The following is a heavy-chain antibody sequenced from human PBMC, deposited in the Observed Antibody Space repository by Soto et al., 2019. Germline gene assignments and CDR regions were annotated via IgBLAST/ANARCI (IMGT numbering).Heavy chain of an antibody. D-gene: IGHD3-22*01. CDR2: IIPIFGTA. J-gene: IGHJ4*02. CDR3: ARGYYYDSSGYYRN. Sequence: GXSVKVSCKASGGTFSSYAISWVRQAPGQGLEWMGGIIPIFGTANYAQKFQGRVTITADESTSTAYMELSSLRSEYTAVYYCARGYYYDSSGYYRNWGQGTLVTVSS. V-gene: IGHV1-69*13. CDR1: GGTFSSYA.